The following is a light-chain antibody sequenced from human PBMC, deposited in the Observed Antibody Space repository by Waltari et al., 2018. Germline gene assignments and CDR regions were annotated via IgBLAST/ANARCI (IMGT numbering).Light chain of an antibody. J-gene: IGKJ4*01. CDR3: QQYYTTPF. V-gene: IGKV4-1*01. CDR2: WAS. Sequence: IVVTQSPASLAVSLGGWATINSTSSQSVLSRSTNKTHFAWFQQKPGQPPKLLISWASTREFGVPDRFSGSGSGTYCTLTISSLQPEDAAVYYCQQYYTTPFFGGGTKVEI. CDR1: QSVLSRSTNKTH.